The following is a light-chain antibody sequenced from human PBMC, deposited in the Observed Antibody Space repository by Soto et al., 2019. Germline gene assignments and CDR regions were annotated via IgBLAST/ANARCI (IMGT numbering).Light chain of an antibody. Sequence: QSALTQPRSVSGSPGQSVTISCTGTINDVGGYTYVSWYQQHPGKAPKLMIFDVSKRPSGVPDRVSGSKSGNTASLTISGVQAEEETHYYCCAYARGAFEFGAGTKLTVL. CDR2: DVS. J-gene: IGLJ3*02. V-gene: IGLV2-11*01. CDR3: CAYARGAFE. CDR1: INDVGGYTY.